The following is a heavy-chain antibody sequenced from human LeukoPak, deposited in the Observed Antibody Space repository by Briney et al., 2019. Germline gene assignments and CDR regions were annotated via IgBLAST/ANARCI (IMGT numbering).Heavy chain of an antibody. Sequence: PGGSLRLSCAASGFTFINAWMAWVRQAPGKGLEWVGFIRSKAYGGTTEYAASVKGRFTISRDDSKSIAYLQMNSLKTEDTAVYYCTPFSKLLWEFDPWGQGTLVTVSS. D-gene: IGHD1-26*01. J-gene: IGHJ5*02. V-gene: IGHV3-49*04. CDR1: GFTFINAW. CDR2: IRSKAYGGTT. CDR3: TPFSKLLWEFDP.